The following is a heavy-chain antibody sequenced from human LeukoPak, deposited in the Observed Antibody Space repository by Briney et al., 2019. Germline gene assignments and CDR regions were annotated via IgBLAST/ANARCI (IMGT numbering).Heavy chain of an antibody. Sequence: SETLSLTCTVSGGSISSYYWSWIRQPPAKGLEWIGYIYYSGSTNYNPSLKNRVTVSVDTSKNQFALKLSSVTAADTAVYYCARVSAKPTDWFDPWGQGTLVTVSS. J-gene: IGHJ5*02. V-gene: IGHV4-59*01. D-gene: IGHD2/OR15-2a*01. CDR2: IYYSGST. CDR3: ARVSAKPTDWFDP. CDR1: GGSISSYY.